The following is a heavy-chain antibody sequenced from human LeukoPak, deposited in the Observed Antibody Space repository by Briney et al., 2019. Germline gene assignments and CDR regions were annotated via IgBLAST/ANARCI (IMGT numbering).Heavy chain of an antibody. D-gene: IGHD3-16*01. Sequence: GGSLRLSCAASGFTFDDYGMSWVRQAPGKGREWVSGINWNGGSTGYADSWKGGFTISRDNAKNSLYMQMNSLRAEDTALYYCARAPTGLYYYYYMDVWGKGTTVTVSS. CDR2: INWNGGST. CDR3: ARAPTGLYYYYYMDV. CDR1: GFTFDDYG. V-gene: IGHV3-20*04. J-gene: IGHJ6*03.